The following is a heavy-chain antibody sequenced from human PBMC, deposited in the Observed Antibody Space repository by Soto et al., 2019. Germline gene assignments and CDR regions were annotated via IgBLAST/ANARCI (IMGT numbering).Heavy chain of an antibody. J-gene: IGHJ4*02. CDR1: GYTLTELS. V-gene: IGHV1-24*01. Sequence: QVQLVQSGAEVKKPGASVKVSCKVSGYTLTELSMHWVRQAPGKGLEWMGGFDPEDGETIYAQKFQGRVTMTEDTXXDTAYMELSSLRSEDTAVYYWARGPGSGWGIIDHYWGQGTLVTVSS. D-gene: IGHD3-16*01. CDR3: ARGPGSGWGIIDHY. CDR2: FDPEDGET.